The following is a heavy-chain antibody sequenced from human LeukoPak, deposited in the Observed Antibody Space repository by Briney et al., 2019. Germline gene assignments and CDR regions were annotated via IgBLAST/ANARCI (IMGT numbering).Heavy chain of an antibody. CDR3: ARHGDSSSFKNWFDP. CDR2: IYPGDSDT. D-gene: IGHD3-22*01. V-gene: IGHV5-51*01. CDR1: GYSFTSYW. Sequence: GESLKISCKGSGYSFTSYWIGWVRQMPGKGLEWMGIIYPGDSDTRYSPSFQGQVTISADKSISTAYLQWNSLKASDTAMYYCARHGDSSSFKNWFDPWGQGTLVTVSS. J-gene: IGHJ5*02.